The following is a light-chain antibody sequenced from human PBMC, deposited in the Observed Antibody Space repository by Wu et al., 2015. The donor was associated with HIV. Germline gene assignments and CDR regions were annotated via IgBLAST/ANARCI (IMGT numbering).Light chain of an antibody. J-gene: IGKJ1*01. V-gene: IGKV3-15*01. CDR1: QSVSSN. CDR2: GAS. CDR3: HQYNNWPPWT. Sequence: EIVMTQSPATLSVSPGERATLSCRASQSVSSNLAWYQQKPGQAPRLLIYGASTRATGIPARFSGSGSGTEFTLTISSMQSEDFAVYYCHQYNNWPPWTFGQGIKVEIK.